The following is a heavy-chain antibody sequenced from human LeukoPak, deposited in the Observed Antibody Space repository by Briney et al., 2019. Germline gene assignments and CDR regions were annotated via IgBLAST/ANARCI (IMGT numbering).Heavy chain of an antibody. D-gene: IGHD3-10*01. J-gene: IGHJ3*02. CDR1: GGSVSSNY. CDR2: IYSSGST. CDR3: ARKVRGVHDAFDI. Sequence: PSETLSLTCTVSGGSVSSNYWSWIRQPAGKGLEWIGRIYSSGSTNYNSSLKSRVTMSVDTSKNQFSLKLSSVTAADTAVYYCARKVRGVHDAFDIWGQGTMVTVSS. V-gene: IGHV4-4*07.